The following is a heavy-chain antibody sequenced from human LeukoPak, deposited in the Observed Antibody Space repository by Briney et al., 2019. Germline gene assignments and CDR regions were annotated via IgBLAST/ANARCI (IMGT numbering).Heavy chain of an antibody. CDR2: IIPIFGTA. Sequence: SVKVSCRASGGTFSSYAISWVRQAPGQGLEWMGGIIPIFGTANYAQKFQGRVTITADESTSTAYMELSSLRSEDTAVYYCASENYYGSGSYNMDVWGKGTTVTISS. V-gene: IGHV1-69*13. D-gene: IGHD3-10*01. J-gene: IGHJ6*03. CDR1: GGTFSSYA. CDR3: ASENYYGSGSYNMDV.